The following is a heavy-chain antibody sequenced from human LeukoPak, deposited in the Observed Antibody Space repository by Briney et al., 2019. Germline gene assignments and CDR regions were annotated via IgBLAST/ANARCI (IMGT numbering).Heavy chain of an antibody. V-gene: IGHV3-23*01. CDR1: GFTFSSYA. CDR2: ISGSGGST. D-gene: IGHD3-22*01. J-gene: IGHJ4*02. CDR3: AKEPYYYDSCGYDY. Sequence: GGSLRLSCAASGFTFSSYAMSWVRQAPGKGLEWVSGISGSGGSTYYADSVKGRFTISRDNSEKTLYLQMNSQRAEDTAVYYCAKEPYYYDSCGYDYWGQGTLVTVSS.